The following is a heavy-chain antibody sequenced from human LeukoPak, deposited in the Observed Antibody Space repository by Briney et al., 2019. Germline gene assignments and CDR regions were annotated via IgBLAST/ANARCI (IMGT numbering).Heavy chain of an antibody. D-gene: IGHD7-27*01. CDR1: GYTXTGHY. Sequence: ASVKVSCKASGYTXTGHYMHWVRQAPGHGLEWMGWIKPDTGVTYYAQNFQGRFTMATDTSISTVYMELSSLRSDDTAVYYCARDNNWGPDYWGQGTLVTVSS. CDR3: ARDNNWGPDY. J-gene: IGHJ4*02. CDR2: IKPDTGVT. V-gene: IGHV1-2*02.